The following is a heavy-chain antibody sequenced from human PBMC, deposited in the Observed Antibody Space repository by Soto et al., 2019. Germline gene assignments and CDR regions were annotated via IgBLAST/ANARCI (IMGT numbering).Heavy chain of an antibody. CDR1: GYTFTSYD. V-gene: IGHV1-8*01. D-gene: IGHD3-3*01. J-gene: IGHJ6*03. CDR3: ARGPIRFLEWLLSSYYYMDV. CDR2: MNPNSGNT. Sequence: QVQLVQSGAEVKKPGASVKVSCKASGYTFTSYDINWVRQATGQGLEWMGWMNPNSGNTGYAQKFQGRVTMTRNTSISTAYMELSSLRSEDTAVYYFARGPIRFLEWLLSSYYYMDVWGKGTTVTVSS.